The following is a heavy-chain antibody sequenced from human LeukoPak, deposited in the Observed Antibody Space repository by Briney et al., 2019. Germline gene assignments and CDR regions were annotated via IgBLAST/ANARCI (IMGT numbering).Heavy chain of an antibody. J-gene: IGHJ4*02. CDR1: GFTFSDYG. CDR3: ARGIAAAGTFDY. CDR2: ISSSGGTT. D-gene: IGHD6-13*01. V-gene: IGHV3-23*01. Sequence: GGSLRLSCAASGFTFSDYGMSWVRQAPGKGLEWVSPISSSGGTTYYADSVKGRFTISRDNSRNTLYLQMNSLRAEDTAVYYCARGIAAAGTFDYWGQGTLVTVSS.